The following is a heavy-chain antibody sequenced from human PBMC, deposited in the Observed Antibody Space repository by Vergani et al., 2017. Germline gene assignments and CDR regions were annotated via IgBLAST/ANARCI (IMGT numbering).Heavy chain of an antibody. CDR2: ISSSSITI. V-gene: IGHV3-48*02. D-gene: IGHD2-8*01. CDR1: GFTFSSFR. J-gene: IGHJ6*02. CDR3: AKEDIVLMVYATSYYGMDV. Sequence: EVQLVESGGGLVQPGGSLRLSCAASGFTFSSFRMNWVRQAPGKGLEWVSYISSSSITIYYADSVKGRFTISRDNAKNSLYLQMNSLRDEDTALYYCAKEDIVLMVYATSYYGMDVWGQGTTVTVSS.